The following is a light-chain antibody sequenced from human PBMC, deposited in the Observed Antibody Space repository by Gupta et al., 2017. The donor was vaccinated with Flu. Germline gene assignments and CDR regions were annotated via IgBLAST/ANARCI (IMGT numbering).Light chain of an antibody. CDR1: QSLFYSSSNKNY. J-gene: IGKJ1*01. CDR3: QQYYITPRT. V-gene: IGKV4-1*01. CDR2: WAS. Sequence: SLGERATINCRSSQSLFYSSSNKNYLAWYQQNPGQPPKLLIYWASTRESGVPDRFSGSGSGTDFTLTISSLQAEDVAVYYCQQYYITPRTFGQGTKVEIK.